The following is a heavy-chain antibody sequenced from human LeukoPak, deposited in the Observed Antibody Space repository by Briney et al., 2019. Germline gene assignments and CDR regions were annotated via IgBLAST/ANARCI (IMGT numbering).Heavy chain of an antibody. V-gene: IGHV1-8*01. CDR3: AREFKRRGSEK. D-gene: IGHD3-10*01. Sequence: ASVKVSCKASGYTFTSYDINWVRQATGQGLEWMGWMNPNSGNTGYAQKFQGRATMTRNTSISTAYMELSSLRSEDTAVYYCAREFKRRGSEKWGQGTLVTVSS. J-gene: IGHJ4*02. CDR1: GYTFTSYD. CDR2: MNPNSGNT.